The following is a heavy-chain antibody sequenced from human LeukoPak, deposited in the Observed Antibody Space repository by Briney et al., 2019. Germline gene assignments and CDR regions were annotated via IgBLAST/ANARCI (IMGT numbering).Heavy chain of an antibody. J-gene: IGHJ3*02. CDR1: GGSISSSSYY. CDR3: ARGSRAVTTRGGSAFDI. D-gene: IGHD3-16*01. Sequence: SETLSLTCTVSGGSISSSSYYWGWIRQPPGKGLEWIGSIYYSGSTYYNPSLKSRVTISVDTSKNQFSLKLSSVTAADTAVYYCARGSRAVTTRGGSAFDIWGQGTMVTVSS. CDR2: IYYSGST. V-gene: IGHV4-39*07.